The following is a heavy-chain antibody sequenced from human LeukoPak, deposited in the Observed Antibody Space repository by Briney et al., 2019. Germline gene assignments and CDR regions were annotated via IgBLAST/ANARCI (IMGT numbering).Heavy chain of an antibody. CDR1: GFPFSSYW. D-gene: IGHD5-24*01. CDR3: TRVGYIDEGIDY. Sequence: GGSLRLSCVASGFPFSSYWMTWVRQAPGKGLEWVANIKQDGSKKSYVDSVKGRFTISGDNAKNSLYLQMNSLRAEDTAIYYRTRVGYIDEGIDYWGQGTLVTVSS. V-gene: IGHV3-7*04. CDR2: IKQDGSKK. J-gene: IGHJ4*02.